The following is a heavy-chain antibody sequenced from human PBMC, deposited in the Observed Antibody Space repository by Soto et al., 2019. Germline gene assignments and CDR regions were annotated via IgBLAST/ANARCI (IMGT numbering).Heavy chain of an antibody. Sequence: PGGSLRLSCAASGFPFSTYGMHWVRQAPGKGLEWVAVIWFDGTKKYYADSVNGRFTISRDNSKNTLYLQMNSLRAEDTAVYYCASQIFWSGSTAHGMDVWGQGTAVTVSS. CDR1: GFPFSTYG. CDR2: IWFDGTKK. V-gene: IGHV3-33*01. D-gene: IGHD3-3*01. CDR3: ASQIFWSGSTAHGMDV. J-gene: IGHJ6*02.